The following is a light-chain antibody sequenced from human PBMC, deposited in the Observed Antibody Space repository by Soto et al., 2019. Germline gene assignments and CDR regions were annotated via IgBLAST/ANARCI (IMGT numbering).Light chain of an antibody. V-gene: IGKV3-15*01. Sequence: EIVMTQSPATLSVSPGERATLSCRASQSVSSSLAWYQHIPGQAPRHLIYGASTRATGIPARFSGSGSGTEFTLTISSLQSEDFAVYYCQQYNNWLRTFGQGTKVEIK. CDR2: GAS. CDR1: QSVSSS. J-gene: IGKJ1*01. CDR3: QQYNNWLRT.